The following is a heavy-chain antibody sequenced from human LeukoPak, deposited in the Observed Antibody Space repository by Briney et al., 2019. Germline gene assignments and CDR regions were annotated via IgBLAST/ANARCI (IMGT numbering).Heavy chain of an antibody. V-gene: IGHV3-23*01. Sequence: TGGSLRLSCAASGFTFSSYAMSWVRQAPGKGLEWVSAISGSGGSTYYADSVKGRFTISRENAKNSLYLQMNSLRAGDTAVYYCARARREAGYYPTYYYYGMDVWGQGTTVTVSS. CDR3: ARARREAGYYPTYYYYGMDV. CDR1: GFTFSSYA. CDR2: ISGSGGST. D-gene: IGHD3-22*01. J-gene: IGHJ6*02.